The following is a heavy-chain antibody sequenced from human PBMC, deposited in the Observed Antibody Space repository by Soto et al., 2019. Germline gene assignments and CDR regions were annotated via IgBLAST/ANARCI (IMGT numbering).Heavy chain of an antibody. CDR1: GFTFSMYW. CDR2: INDDGSST. J-gene: IGHJ4*02. Sequence: GGSLRLSCAASGFTFSMYWMHWVRQVPGKGPEWVSRINDDGSSTNYADSVKGRFTISRDNAKNTLYLQMNDLRAEDTAVYYCTRGPRSTSTGTGAFWGQGTLVTVS. D-gene: IGHD1-1*01. CDR3: TRGPRSTSTGTGAF. V-gene: IGHV3-74*01.